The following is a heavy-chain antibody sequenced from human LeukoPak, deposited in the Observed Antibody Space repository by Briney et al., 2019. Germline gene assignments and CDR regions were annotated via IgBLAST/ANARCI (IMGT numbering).Heavy chain of an antibody. J-gene: IGHJ3*02. Sequence: QSGGSLRLSCAASGFTFSSYGMHWVRQAPGKGLEWVAVIWYDGSNKYYADSVKGRFTISRDNSKNTLYLQMNSLRAEDTAVYYCAKEGLYGGPSGVFSWAPGIGAFDIWGQGTMVTVSS. D-gene: IGHD4-23*01. CDR2: IWYDGSNK. CDR1: GFTFSSYG. CDR3: AKEGLYGGPSGVFSWAPGIGAFDI. V-gene: IGHV3-33*06.